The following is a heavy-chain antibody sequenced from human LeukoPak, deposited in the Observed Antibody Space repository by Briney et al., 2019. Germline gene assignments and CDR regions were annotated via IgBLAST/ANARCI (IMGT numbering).Heavy chain of an antibody. CDR3: ARSRDYGTDYYFDY. V-gene: IGHV5-51*01. CDR1: GYTFTSYW. D-gene: IGHD4-17*01. CDR2: IYPGDSDT. J-gene: IGHJ4*02. Sequence: GGSLKISCKGSGYTFTSYWLGWVRQMPGKGLEWMGIIYPGDSDTRYSPSFQGQVTISADKSISTAFLQWSSLKASDTAMYYCARSRDYGTDYYFDYWGQGTLVTVSS.